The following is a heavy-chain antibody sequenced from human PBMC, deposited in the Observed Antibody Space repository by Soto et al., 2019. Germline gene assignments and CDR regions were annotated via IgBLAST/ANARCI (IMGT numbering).Heavy chain of an antibody. Sequence: PGGSLRLSCAASGFTFSSYEMNWVRQAPGKGLEWVSYIGSSGSTYYADSVRGRFTISRDNAKNSLYLQMDSLRAEDTTVYYCARGGYCVSTTCYSFNAFDIWGQGTVVTVSS. CDR3: ARGGYCVSTTCYSFNAFDI. CDR2: IGSSGST. D-gene: IGHD2-2*02. J-gene: IGHJ3*02. CDR1: GFTFSSYE. V-gene: IGHV3-48*03.